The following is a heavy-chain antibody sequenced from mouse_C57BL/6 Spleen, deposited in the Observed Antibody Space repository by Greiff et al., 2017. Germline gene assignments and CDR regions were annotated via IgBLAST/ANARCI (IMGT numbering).Heavy chain of an antibody. D-gene: IGHD2-4*01. Sequence: QVQLQQSGAELVRPGASVKLSCKASGYTFTDYYINWVKQRPGQGLEWIARIYPGSGNTYYNEKFKGKATLTAEKSSGTAYMQLSGQTSEDSAVYFCTRKDYDYDGDYSGEDTTLTVSS. CDR2: IYPGSGNT. V-gene: IGHV1-76*01. CDR3: TRKDYDYDGDY. J-gene: IGHJ2*01. CDR1: GYTFTDYY.